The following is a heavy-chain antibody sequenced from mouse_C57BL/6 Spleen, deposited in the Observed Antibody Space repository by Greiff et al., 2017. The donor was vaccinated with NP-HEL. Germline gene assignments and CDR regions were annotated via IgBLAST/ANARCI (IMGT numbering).Heavy chain of an antibody. CDR3: ARDSNYFYYAMDY. J-gene: IGHJ4*01. Sequence: QVQLQQSGAELVKPGASVKLSCKASGYTFTSYWMQWVKQRPGQGLEWIGEIDPSDSYTNYNQKFKGKATLTVDTSSSTAYMQLSSLTSEDSAVYYCARDSNYFYYAMDYWGQGTSVTVSS. CDR1: GYTFTSYW. CDR2: IDPSDSYT. V-gene: IGHV1-50*01. D-gene: IGHD2-5*01.